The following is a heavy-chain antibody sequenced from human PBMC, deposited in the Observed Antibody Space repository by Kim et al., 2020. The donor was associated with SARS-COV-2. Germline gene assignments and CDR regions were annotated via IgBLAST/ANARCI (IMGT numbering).Heavy chain of an antibody. CDR3: ARGGDHSSGWYESYWFDP. CDR1: GGSFSGYY. Sequence: SETLSLTCAVYGGSFSGYYWSWIRQPPGKGLEWIGEINHSGSTNYNPSLKSRVTISVDTSENQFSLKLSSVTAADTAVYYCARGGDHSSGWYESYWFDPWGQGTLVAVSS. D-gene: IGHD6-19*01. V-gene: IGHV4-34*01. CDR2: INHSGST. J-gene: IGHJ5*02.